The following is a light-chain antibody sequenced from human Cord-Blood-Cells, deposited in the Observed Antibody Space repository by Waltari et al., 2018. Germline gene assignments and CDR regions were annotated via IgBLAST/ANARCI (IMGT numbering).Light chain of an antibody. CDR1: SRDVGGYNY. J-gene: IGLJ2*01. V-gene: IGLV2-14*01. Sequence: QSALTPPASVSGSPGQSTTISCPGTSRDVGGYNYAAWYQQHPGKAPKLMIDEVSNRPSGVSNRFSGSKSGNTASLTISGLQAEDEADYYCSSYTSSSTVVFGGGTKLTVL. CDR3: SSYTSSSTVV. CDR2: EVS.